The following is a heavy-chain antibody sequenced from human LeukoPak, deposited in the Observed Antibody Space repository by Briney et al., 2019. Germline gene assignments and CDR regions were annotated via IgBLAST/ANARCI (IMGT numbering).Heavy chain of an antibody. V-gene: IGHV1-2*02. Sequence: ASVKVSCKASGYTFTGYYMHWVRQAPGQGLEWMGWINPNSGGTNYAQKFQGRVTMTRDTSISTAYMELSRLRSDDTAVYYCASAAVVATILDYYYYGMDVWGQGTTVTVSS. CDR2: INPNSGGT. CDR3: ASAAVVATILDYYYYGMDV. J-gene: IGHJ6*02. CDR1: GYTFTGYY. D-gene: IGHD5-12*01.